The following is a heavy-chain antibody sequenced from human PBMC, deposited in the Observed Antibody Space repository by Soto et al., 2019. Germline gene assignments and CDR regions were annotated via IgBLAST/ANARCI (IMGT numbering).Heavy chain of an antibody. D-gene: IGHD6-19*01. Sequence: SETLSLTCSVSGGTINNYDWTCIRQTPGRGLEWSEWIFYSGSTNYSPSLERRVTISVDTSKNQFSLNLSSVTAVDTAVYYCAMLTKYTSGWSTFDYGGQGTLVTVSS. V-gene: IGHV4-59*01. CDR2: IFYSGST. J-gene: IGHJ4*02. CDR3: AMLTKYTSGWSTFDY. CDR1: GGTINNYD.